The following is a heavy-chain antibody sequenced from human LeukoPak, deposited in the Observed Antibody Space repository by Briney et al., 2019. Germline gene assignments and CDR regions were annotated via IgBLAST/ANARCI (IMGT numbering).Heavy chain of an antibody. J-gene: IGHJ1*01. CDR3: ARGGAARLHFQN. Sequence: SETLSLTCTVSGGSISTYYWNWIRQPPGMGLEWIGYIYHSGSTNYNPSLQSRVTISVDTSKNQFSLNLNSVTAADTAVYYCARGGAARLHFQNWGQGTLVTVSS. CDR1: GGSISTYY. V-gene: IGHV4-59*01. CDR2: IYHSGST. D-gene: IGHD6-6*01.